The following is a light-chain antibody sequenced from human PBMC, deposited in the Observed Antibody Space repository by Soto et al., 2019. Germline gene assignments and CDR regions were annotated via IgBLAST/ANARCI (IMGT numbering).Light chain of an antibody. CDR3: NSYAGSNNVV. CDR1: SSDVGGYNY. V-gene: IGLV2-8*01. CDR2: EVS. J-gene: IGLJ2*01. Sequence: QSALTQPPSASGSPGQSVTISCTGTSSDVGGYNYVSWYQHHPGKAPKLMIYEVSKRPSRVPDRFSGSKSGNTASLTVSGLQAEDEADYYCNSYAGSNNVVFGGGTKLTVL.